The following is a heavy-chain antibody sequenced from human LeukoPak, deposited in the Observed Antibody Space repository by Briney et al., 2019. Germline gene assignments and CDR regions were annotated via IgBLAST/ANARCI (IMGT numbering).Heavy chain of an antibody. D-gene: IGHD3-3*01. V-gene: IGHV4-61*02. Sequence: TSSQTLSLTCTVSGGSINSDSYYWSWIRQPAGKGLEWIGRIYTSGSTNYNPSLKSRVTVSVDTSKNQFSLKLSSVTAADTAMYYCARERFGVEPYYYYMDVWGKGTTVTVSS. CDR1: GGSINSDSYY. CDR2: IYTSGST. J-gene: IGHJ6*03. CDR3: ARERFGVEPYYYYMDV.